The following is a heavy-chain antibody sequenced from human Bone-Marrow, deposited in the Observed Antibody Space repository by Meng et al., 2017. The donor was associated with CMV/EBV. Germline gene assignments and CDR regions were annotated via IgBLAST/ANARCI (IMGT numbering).Heavy chain of an antibody. CDR1: GFTFSNYA. V-gene: IGHV3-23*01. Sequence: GGSLRLSCGASGFTFSNYAMSWVRQAPGKGLQWVSAIVGSGGSTYYADSVKGRFTISRDNSKSTLYLQMNSLTAEDTAVYFCAKALVGVLRGMDVWGQGTTVTVSS. CDR2: IVGSGGST. CDR3: AKALVGVLRGMDV. J-gene: IGHJ6*02. D-gene: IGHD2-15*01.